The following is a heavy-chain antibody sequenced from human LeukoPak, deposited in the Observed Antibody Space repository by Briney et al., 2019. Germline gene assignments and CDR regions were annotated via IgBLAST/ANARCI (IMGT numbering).Heavy chain of an antibody. CDR1: GFTFSSYA. CDR3: ARNWNYRYYFDY. Sequence: PGGSLRLSCAASGFTFSSYAMSWVRQAPGKGLEWVSVISGSGGSTYYADSVKGRFTISRDNSKNTLYLQMNSLRAEDTAVYYCARNWNYRYYFDYWGQGTLVTVSS. V-gene: IGHV3-23*01. J-gene: IGHJ4*02. D-gene: IGHD1-7*01. CDR2: ISGSGGST.